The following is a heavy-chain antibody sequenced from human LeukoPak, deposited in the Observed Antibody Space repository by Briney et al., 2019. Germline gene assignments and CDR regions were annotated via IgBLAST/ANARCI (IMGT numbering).Heavy chain of an antibody. CDR3: ARDLTTVTPIDY. J-gene: IGHJ4*02. Sequence: ASVKVPCKASGYTFSGYGISWVRQAPGQGLEWMGWISTYDGNTHFAQHFLGRINLTTDTSTTTAYMELRSLRSDDTAVYFCARDLTTVTPIDYWGQGTLVTVSS. CDR1: GYTFSGYG. V-gene: IGHV1-18*01. CDR2: ISTYDGNT. D-gene: IGHD4-17*01.